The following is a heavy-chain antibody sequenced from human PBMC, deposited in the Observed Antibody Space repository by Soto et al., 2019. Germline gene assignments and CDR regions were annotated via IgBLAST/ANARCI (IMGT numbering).Heavy chain of an antibody. D-gene: IGHD2-2*01. J-gene: IGHJ4*02. CDR1: GFTFGNYA. CDR3: AKVPASLKTFDY. V-gene: IGHV3-23*01. Sequence: EVQLLDSGGGLAQPGGSLRLSCAASGFTFGNYAMNWVRQAPGKGLEWVSTVSGNGAVTYYAESVKGRFTNSRDNSRSTLYLQMNNLRAEDTAIYFCAKVPASLKTFDYWGQGTLVTVSS. CDR2: VSGNGAVT.